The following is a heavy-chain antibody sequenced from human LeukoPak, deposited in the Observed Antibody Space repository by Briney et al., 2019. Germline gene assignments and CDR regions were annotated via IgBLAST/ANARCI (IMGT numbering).Heavy chain of an antibody. Sequence: KPSETLSLTCTVSGDAISSSSYYWGWIRQRPGKGPEWIGSIYYSGSTYYNPSLKSRVTISVDTSKNQFSLKVSSVTAADTAVYYCARQMVAYGDYVMDYWGQGNLVTVSS. J-gene: IGHJ4*02. CDR2: IYYSGST. D-gene: IGHD4-17*01. CDR1: GDAISSSSYY. CDR3: ARQMVAYGDYVMDY. V-gene: IGHV4-39*01.